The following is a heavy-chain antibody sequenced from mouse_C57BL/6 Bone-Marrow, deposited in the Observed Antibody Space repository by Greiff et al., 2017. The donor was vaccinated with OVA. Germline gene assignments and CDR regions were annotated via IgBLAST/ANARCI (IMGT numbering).Heavy chain of an antibody. V-gene: IGHV1-59*01. CDR3: ARGIDGSSYGSFDY. D-gene: IGHD1-1*01. J-gene: IGHJ2*01. CDR2: IDPSDSYT. Sequence: QVQLQQPGAELVRPGTSVKLSCKASGYTFTSYWMHWVKQRPGQGLEWIGVIDPSDSYTNYNQKFKGKATLTVDTSSSTAYMQLSSLTSKDSAVYYCARGIDGSSYGSFDYWGQGTTLTVSS. CDR1: GYTFTSYW.